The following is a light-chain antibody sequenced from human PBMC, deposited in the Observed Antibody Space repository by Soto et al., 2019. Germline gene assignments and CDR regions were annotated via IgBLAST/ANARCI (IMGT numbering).Light chain of an antibody. CDR3: QSYDSSLSGVV. V-gene: IGLV1-40*01. CDR1: SSNIGAGYE. CDR2: GNG. Sequence: QSVLTQPPSVSGAPGQRVTISCTGTSSNIGAGYEVHWYQQLPGTAPKLLVSGNGNRPSGVPDRMSASKSGTSASLAITGLQAEDEADYYCQSYDSSLSGVVFGGGTKLTVL. J-gene: IGLJ2*01.